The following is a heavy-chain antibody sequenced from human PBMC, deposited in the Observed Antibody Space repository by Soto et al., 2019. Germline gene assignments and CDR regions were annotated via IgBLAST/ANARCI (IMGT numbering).Heavy chain of an antibody. V-gene: IGHV3-48*02. CDR1: GFSLANYP. CDR3: AKGPHTNVGWPYYFES. CDR2: SSPRGDTI. J-gene: IGHJ4*02. D-gene: IGHD6-19*01. Sequence: GGSLRLSXVASGFSLANYPMNWVRQTPGKGLEWISYSSPRGDTIYYADSVEGRFTISRDNARNSLSLHMSSLRDEDSALYYCAKGPHTNVGWPYYFESWGQGVPVTVSS.